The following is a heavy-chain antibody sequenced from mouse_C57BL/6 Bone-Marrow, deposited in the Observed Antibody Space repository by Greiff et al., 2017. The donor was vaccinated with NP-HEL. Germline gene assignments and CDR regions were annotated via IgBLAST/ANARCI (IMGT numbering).Heavy chain of an antibody. J-gene: IGHJ3*01. CDR2: IHPNSGST. D-gene: IGHD1-2*01. CDR3: ARNGLRPAWFAY. V-gene: IGHV1-64*01. CDR1: GYTFTSYW. Sequence: QVQLQQPGAELVKPGASVKLSCKASGYTFTSYWMHWVKQRPGQGLEWIGMIHPNSGSTNYNEKFKSKATLTVDKSSSTAYMQLSSLTSEDAAVDYCARNGLRPAWFAYWGQGTLVTVSA.